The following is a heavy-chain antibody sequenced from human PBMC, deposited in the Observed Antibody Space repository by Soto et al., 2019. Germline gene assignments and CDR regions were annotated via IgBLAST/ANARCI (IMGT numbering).Heavy chain of an antibody. J-gene: IGHJ5*02. Sequence: PWETLSLTCSGSGDSVKSSYWAWIRQSPGRAPEWVGYVFDFGSTGYHPSLKGRLTISMDTSKNQVSLSLRSVTVADTGIYYCARLIEGYPPHNYFDPWGQGTLVTVSS. CDR2: VFDFGST. CDR3: ARLIEGYPPHNYFDP. V-gene: IGHV4-59*02. CDR1: GDSVKSSY. D-gene: IGHD2-15*01.